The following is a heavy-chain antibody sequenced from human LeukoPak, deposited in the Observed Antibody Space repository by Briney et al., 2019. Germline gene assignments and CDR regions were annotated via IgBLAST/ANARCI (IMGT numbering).Heavy chain of an antibody. D-gene: IGHD3-3*01. CDR2: IYYSGST. Sequence: PSETLSLTCTVSGGSISSHYWSWIRQSPGKGLEWIGYIYYSGSTNYNPSLESRVTISVDTSKNQFSLKLSSVTAADTAVYYCARARTYDFWSGSNWFDPWGQGTLVTVSS. V-gene: IGHV4-59*11. CDR1: GGSISSHY. J-gene: IGHJ5*02. CDR3: ARARTYDFWSGSNWFDP.